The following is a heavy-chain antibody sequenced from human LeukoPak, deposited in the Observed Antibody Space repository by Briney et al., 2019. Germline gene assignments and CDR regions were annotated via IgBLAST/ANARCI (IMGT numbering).Heavy chain of an antibody. CDR2: INQDGSEK. J-gene: IGHJ4*02. Sequence: PGGSLRLSCAASGFTFSSYWMSWVRQARGKGLEWVANINQDGSEKYYVDSVKGRFTISRDNAKNTLYLQMNSLRAEDTAVYYCARDPWYSSSWYLGLGWGQGTQVTVSS. V-gene: IGHV3-7*01. CDR1: GFTFSSYW. D-gene: IGHD6-13*01. CDR3: ARDPWYSSSWYLGLG.